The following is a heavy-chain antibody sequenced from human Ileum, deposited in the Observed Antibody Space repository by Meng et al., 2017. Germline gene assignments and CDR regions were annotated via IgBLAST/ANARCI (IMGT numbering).Heavy chain of an antibody. Sequence: QMDMRESGPALVRPSETMSLTCTVSGASVSSNNDGWGWIRQPPGKGLEWIGYGSTNHNPSLKSRVTISVDTSKNQFFLTLNSVTAADTAIYYCARDHWGSLDYWGQGILVTVSS. CDR1: GASVSSNNDG. CDR2: GST. J-gene: IGHJ4*02. CDR3: ARDHWGSLDY. D-gene: IGHD7-27*01. V-gene: IGHV4-61*01.